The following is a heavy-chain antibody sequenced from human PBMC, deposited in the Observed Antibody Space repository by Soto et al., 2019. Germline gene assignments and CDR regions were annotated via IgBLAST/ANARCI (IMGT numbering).Heavy chain of an antibody. D-gene: IGHD6-19*01. Sequence: EAQLVESGGGLVQPGGSLRLSCEASGFTFSSYSMNWVCQAPGKGLEWISYISSSTYTIYYADSVQCRCTISRDNAKNSLYLKMNSLRDEDTAVYYCARDSPTGWHFDYWGQGTLVAVSS. J-gene: IGHJ4*02. V-gene: IGHV3-48*02. CDR3: ARDSPTGWHFDY. CDR1: GFTFSSYS. CDR2: ISSSTYTI.